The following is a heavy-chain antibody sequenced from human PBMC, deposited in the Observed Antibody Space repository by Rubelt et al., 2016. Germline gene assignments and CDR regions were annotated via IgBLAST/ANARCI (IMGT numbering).Heavy chain of an antibody. CDR2: ISDTSKYI. V-gene: IGHV3-21*02. Sequence: EVQLVESGGGLVKPGGSLRLSCAASGFTFSPYSFNWVRQAPGKGLEWVSSISDTSKYIFHADSVGGRFTISRDDAKNSLFLQKNGLRVEDTAIYYCAKSNVVVTPGDYWGQGTLVTVSS. CDR3: AKSNVVVTPGDY. CDR1: GFTFSPYS. D-gene: IGHD4-23*01. J-gene: IGHJ4*02.